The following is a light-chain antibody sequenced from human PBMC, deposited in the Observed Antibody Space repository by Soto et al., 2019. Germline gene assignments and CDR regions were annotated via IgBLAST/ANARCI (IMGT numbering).Light chain of an antibody. CDR3: AAWDDSLSGWV. CDR2: RNA. J-gene: IGLJ3*02. V-gene: IGLV1-47*01. Sequence: QSVLTQPPSASGTPGQRVTISCSGTSPNTGSNYVYWYQQLPVTDPKVLIYRNAQRPSGGPDRFSASRSGASASLAISGVRYEDEADYYCAAWDDSLSGWVFGGGTNLTVL. CDR1: SPNTGSNY.